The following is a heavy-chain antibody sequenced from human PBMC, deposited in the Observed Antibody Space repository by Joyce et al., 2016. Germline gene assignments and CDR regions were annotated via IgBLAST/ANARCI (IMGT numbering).Heavy chain of an antibody. J-gene: IGHJ4*02. Sequence: QVQLVESGGGVVQPGRSLRLSCAASGLTLSNYGVHGVRQAPGKGLEGVAVISYDGIYKYYADSVKGRFTISRDKSKNTVFLEMNSLRTEDTAVYYCAKILTATYSSGWFLDYWGQGTLVTVSS. V-gene: IGHV3-30*18. D-gene: IGHD6-25*01. CDR3: AKILTATYSSGWFLDY. CDR2: ISYDGIYK. CDR1: GLTLSNYG.